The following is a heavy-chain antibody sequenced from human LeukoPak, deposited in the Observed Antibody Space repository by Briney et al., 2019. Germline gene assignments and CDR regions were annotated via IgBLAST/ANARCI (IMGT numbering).Heavy chain of an antibody. CDR1: GFTFSSYW. CDR2: IKQDGSEK. J-gene: IGHJ4*02. Sequence: GGSLRLSCAASGFTFSSYWMRWVRQAPGKGLEWVANIKQDGSEKNYVDSVKGRFTISRDNGKNALYLLMNSLRAEDTAVYYCAREGVVAAGDYWGEGTLVTVSS. CDR3: AREGVVAAGDY. V-gene: IGHV3-7*01. D-gene: IGHD2-15*01.